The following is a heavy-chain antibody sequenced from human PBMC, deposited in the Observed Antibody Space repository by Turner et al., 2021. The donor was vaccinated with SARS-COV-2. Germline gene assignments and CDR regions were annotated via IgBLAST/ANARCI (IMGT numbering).Heavy chain of an antibody. V-gene: IGHV1-2*02. J-gene: IGHJ6*02. CDR3: AILEYYDILTGVDYGMDV. CDR1: GYTFTGYY. CDR2: INPNSGGT. D-gene: IGHD3-9*01. Sequence: QVQLVQSGAEVKKPRASVKVSCKASGYTFTGYYMHWVRQAPGQGLEWMGWINPNSGGTNYAKKFQGRVTMTRDTSISTAYMELSRLRSDDTAVYYCAILEYYDILTGVDYGMDVWGQGTTVTVSS.